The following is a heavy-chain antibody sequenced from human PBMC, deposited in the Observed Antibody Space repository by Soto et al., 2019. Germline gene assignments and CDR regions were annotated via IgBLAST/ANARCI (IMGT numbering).Heavy chain of an antibody. CDR1: GFAVSRNY. CDR2: VHSGGST. J-gene: IGHJ4*02. D-gene: IGHD6-19*01. Sequence: GGSLRLSCAASGFAVSRNYMTWVRQAPGKGLEWVSVVHSGGSTYYADSVKDRFTISRDNSKNTVYLQMSSLRAEDTALYYCATGGSGVFDYWGQGTLVTVSS. CDR3: ATGGSGVFDY. V-gene: IGHV3-66*01.